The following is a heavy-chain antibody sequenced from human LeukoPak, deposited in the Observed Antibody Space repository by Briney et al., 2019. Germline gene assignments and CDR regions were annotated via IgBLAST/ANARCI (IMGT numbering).Heavy chain of an antibody. CDR3: ARGAARGPDIVATSHYYYYYGMDV. J-gene: IGHJ6*02. CDR2: IWYDGSNK. Sequence: GGSLRLSCAASGFTFSSYGMHWVRQAPGKGLEWVAVIWYDGSNKYYADSVKGRFTISRDNSKNTLYLQMNSLRAEDTAVYYCARGAARGPDIVATSHYYYYYGMDVWGQGTTVTVSS. V-gene: IGHV3-33*01. D-gene: IGHD5-12*01. CDR1: GFTFSSYG.